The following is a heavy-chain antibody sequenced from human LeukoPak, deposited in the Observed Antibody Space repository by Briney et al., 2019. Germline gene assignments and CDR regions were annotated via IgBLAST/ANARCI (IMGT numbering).Heavy chain of an antibody. D-gene: IGHD3-10*01. CDR1: GFSLSNYW. V-gene: IGHV3-7*01. Sequence: GGSLRLSCAASGFSLSNYWMSWVRQAPGKGLEWVANINQDGSDKYYVDSVTGRFTISKDNAKNSVYLQMNSLRPEDTAIYYCAWYGVTHGLDAWARGTTVTVSS. CDR2: INQDGSDK. CDR3: AWYGVTHGLDA. J-gene: IGHJ6*02.